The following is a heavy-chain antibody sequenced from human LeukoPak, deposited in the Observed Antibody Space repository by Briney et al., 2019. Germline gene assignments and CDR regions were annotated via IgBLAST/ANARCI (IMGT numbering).Heavy chain of an antibody. CDR1: GFTFSSYA. V-gene: IGHV3-23*01. D-gene: IGHD2-2*01. Sequence: GGSLRLSCAASGFTFSSYAMSWVRQAPGKGLEWVSALSGSGGNTYYADSVKGRFTISRDNSKNTLYLQMNSLRAEDTAKYYCAKVASLCTSTSCVRGGFDYWGQGTLVTVSS. J-gene: IGHJ4*02. CDR3: AKVASLCTSTSCVRGGFDY. CDR2: LSGSGGNT.